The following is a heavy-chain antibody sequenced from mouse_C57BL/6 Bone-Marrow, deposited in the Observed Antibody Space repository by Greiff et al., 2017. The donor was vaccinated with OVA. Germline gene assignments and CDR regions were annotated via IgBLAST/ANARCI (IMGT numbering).Heavy chain of an antibody. CDR2: IWRGGST. V-gene: IGHV2-5*01. CDR3: ASHYYGSSPYAMDY. CDR1: GFSLTSYG. Sequence: QVHVKQSGPGLVQPSQSLSITCTVSGFSLTSYGVHWVRQSPGKGLEWLGVIWRGGSTDYNAAFMSRLSITKDNSKSQVFFKMNSLQADDTAIYYCASHYYGSSPYAMDYWGQGTSVTVSS. J-gene: IGHJ4*01. D-gene: IGHD1-1*01.